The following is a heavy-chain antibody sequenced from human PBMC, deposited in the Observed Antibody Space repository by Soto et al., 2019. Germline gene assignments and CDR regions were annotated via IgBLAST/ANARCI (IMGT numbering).Heavy chain of an antibody. CDR1: GFTFDDYA. J-gene: IGHJ3*02. CDR3: AKPVDSSGIGYAFDI. Sequence: DVQLVESGGGLVQPGRSLRLSCAASGFTFDDYAMHWVRQAPGKGLEWVSGISWNSGSIGYADSVKGRFTISRDNAKNSLYLQMNSLRAEDTALYYCAKPVDSSGIGYAFDIWGQGTMVTVSS. V-gene: IGHV3-9*01. D-gene: IGHD3-22*01. CDR2: ISWNSGSI.